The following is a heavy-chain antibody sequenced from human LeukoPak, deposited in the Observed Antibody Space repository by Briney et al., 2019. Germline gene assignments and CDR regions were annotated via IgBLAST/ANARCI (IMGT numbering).Heavy chain of an antibody. CDR2: ITDSGGAT. V-gene: IGHV3-23*01. CDR3: AKAYTRSWYAAFDI. CDR1: GFAFTDYA. Sequence: GGSLRLSCAASGFAFTDYAISWVRQAPGKGLEWVSAITDSGGATYYADSVKGRFTISRDNSKNTLDLQMNSLRGDDTAIYYCAKAYTRSWYAAFDIWGQGTMVTISS. D-gene: IGHD6-13*01. J-gene: IGHJ3*02.